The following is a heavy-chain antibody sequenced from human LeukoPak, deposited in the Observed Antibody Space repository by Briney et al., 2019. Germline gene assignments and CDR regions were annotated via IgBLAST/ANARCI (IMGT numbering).Heavy chain of an antibody. CDR1: GFTFSSYA. J-gene: IGHJ1*01. CDR3: AKSPHSSGYYYTEYFQH. Sequence: GGSLRLSCSASGFTFSSYAMSWVRQAPGKGLEWVSAISGSGGSTYYADSVKGRFTISRDNSKNTLYLQMNSLRAEDTAVYYCAKSPHSSGYYYTEYFQHWGQGTLVTVSS. V-gene: IGHV3-23*01. D-gene: IGHD3-22*01. CDR2: ISGSGGST.